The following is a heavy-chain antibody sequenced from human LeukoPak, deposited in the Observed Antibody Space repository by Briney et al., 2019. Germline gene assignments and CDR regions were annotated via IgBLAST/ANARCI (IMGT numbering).Heavy chain of an antibody. D-gene: IGHD3-9*01. CDR1: GGTFSSYA. V-gene: IGHV1-69*13. CDR3: ARSSYDFLTGSPLLNSFDY. CDR2: IIPIFGTA. J-gene: IGHJ4*02. Sequence: ASVKVSCKASGGTFSSYAISWVRQAPGQGLEWMGGIIPIFGTANYAQKFQGRVTITADESASAAYMELNSLRSEDTAVYYCARSSYDFLTGSPLLNSFDYWGQGTLVTVSS.